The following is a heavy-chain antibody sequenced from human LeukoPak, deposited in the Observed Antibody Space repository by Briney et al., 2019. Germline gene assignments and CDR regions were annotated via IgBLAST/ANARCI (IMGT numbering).Heavy chain of an antibody. J-gene: IGHJ4*02. CDR1: GLTVSKNY. D-gene: IGHD3-22*01. CDR2: INHSGST. Sequence: PGGSLRLSCAASGLTVSKNYMSWIRQPPGKGLEWIGEINHSGSTNYNPSLESRVTISVDTSKNQFSLKLSSVTAADTAVYYCATPDSSGYYYLYWGQGTLVTVSS. CDR3: ATPDSSGYYYLY. V-gene: IGHV4-34*08.